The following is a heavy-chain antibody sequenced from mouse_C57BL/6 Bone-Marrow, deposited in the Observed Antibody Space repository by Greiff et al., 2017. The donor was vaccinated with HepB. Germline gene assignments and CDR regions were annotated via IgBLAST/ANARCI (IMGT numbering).Heavy chain of an antibody. CDR1: GFTFSDYY. V-gene: IGHV5-16*01. CDR2: INYDGSST. CDR3: AREGVVDSPYAMDY. Sequence: EVQLVESEGGLVQPGSSMKLSCTASGFTFSDYYMAWVRQVPEKGLEWVANINYDGSSTYYLDSLKSRFIISRDNAKNILYLQMSSLKSEDTATYYCAREGVVDSPYAMDYWGQGTSVTVSS. J-gene: IGHJ4*01. D-gene: IGHD1-1*01.